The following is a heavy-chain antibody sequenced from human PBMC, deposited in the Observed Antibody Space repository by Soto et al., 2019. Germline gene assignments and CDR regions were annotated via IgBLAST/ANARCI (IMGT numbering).Heavy chain of an antibody. D-gene: IGHD3-16*01. J-gene: IGHJ4*02. CDR1: GYTFTNFG. Sequence: QVQLVQSGAEVKKPGASVKVSCKASGYTFTNFGISWVRQAPGQGLEWMGWISAYNGNTNYAQNFQGRATMTTDTATSTAYMELWSLRPDVRAVYYWARGGTPIDFWAQGTLVTVSS. V-gene: IGHV1-18*01. CDR2: ISAYNGNT. CDR3: ARGGTPIDF.